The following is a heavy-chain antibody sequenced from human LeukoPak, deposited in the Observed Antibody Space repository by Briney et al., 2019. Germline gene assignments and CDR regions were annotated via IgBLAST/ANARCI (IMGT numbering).Heavy chain of an antibody. J-gene: IGHJ6*03. CDR2: IYSGVST. CDR1: GFTFSSYS. V-gene: IGHV3-21*01. CDR3: ARARLNDLGYYYYIDV. Sequence: GGSLRLSCAASGFTFSSYSMNWVRQAPGKGLEWVSVIYSGVSTYYADSVKGRFTISRDNAKNSLYLQMNSLRAEDTPVYYCARARLNDLGYYYYIDVWGKGTTVTVSS. D-gene: IGHD1-1*01.